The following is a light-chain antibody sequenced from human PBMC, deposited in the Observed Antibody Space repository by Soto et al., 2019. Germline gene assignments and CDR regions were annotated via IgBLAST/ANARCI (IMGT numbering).Light chain of an antibody. Sequence: DIQMTQSPSYLSASVGDRVTITCQASQDIRKYLNWYQQKPGKAPKLLIYDASNLETGVPSRFSGSGSGTDFTFTISSLQPEDIATYYCQQYDNLPRTFGQGTKLEIK. CDR1: QDIRKY. V-gene: IGKV1-33*01. CDR2: DAS. CDR3: QQYDNLPRT. J-gene: IGKJ2*01.